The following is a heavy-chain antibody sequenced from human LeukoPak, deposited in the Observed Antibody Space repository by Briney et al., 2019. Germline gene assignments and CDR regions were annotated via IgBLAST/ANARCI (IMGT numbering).Heavy chain of an antibody. V-gene: IGHV3-23*01. Sequence: PGGSLRLSCAGTGFAFNMFAIDWVRQAPGKGLEWVSGLSRGGSTTNYADSVKGRFTISRDKSQDSVFLQLNSLRPEDTAVYYCARQQRIRHCSEGVCTEGYYFEYWGQGTLVTVSS. J-gene: IGHJ4*02. CDR3: ARQQRIRHCSEGVCTEGYYFEY. D-gene: IGHD2-15*01. CDR1: GFAFNMFA. CDR2: LSRGGSTT.